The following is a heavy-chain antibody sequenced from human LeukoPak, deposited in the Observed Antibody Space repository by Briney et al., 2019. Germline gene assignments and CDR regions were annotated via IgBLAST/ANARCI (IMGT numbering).Heavy chain of an antibody. CDR1: GGSFSGYY. D-gene: IGHD3-9*01. CDR2: INHSGST. CDR3: ARGGKGIDILTGYPYYYFDY. Sequence: SETLSLTCAVYGGSFSGYYWSWIRQPPGKGLEWIGEINHSGSTNHNPSLKSRVTISVDTSKNQFSLKLSSVTAADTAVYYCARGGKGIDILTGYPYYYFDYWGQGTLVTVSS. V-gene: IGHV4-34*01. J-gene: IGHJ4*02.